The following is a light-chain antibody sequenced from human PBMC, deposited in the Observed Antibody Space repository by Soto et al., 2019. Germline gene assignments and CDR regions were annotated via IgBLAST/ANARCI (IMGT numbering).Light chain of an antibody. J-gene: IGKJ4*01. V-gene: IGKV3-20*01. CDR3: QQYVSRPLT. CDR1: RRVGAY. Sequence: EIVLTQSPGTLSLSPGGRATLSCRASRRVGAYLAWYHQHPGLAPRLLIYAASSRATGIPDRFSRSGYGIDSIITMSRLEPEDSAVYYCQQYVSRPLTFGGGIKA. CDR2: AAS.